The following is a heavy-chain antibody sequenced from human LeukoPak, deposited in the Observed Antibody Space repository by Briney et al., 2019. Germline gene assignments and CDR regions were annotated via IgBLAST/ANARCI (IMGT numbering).Heavy chain of an antibody. D-gene: IGHD6-6*01. CDR3: AKDYSSSLTNWFDP. J-gene: IGHJ5*02. CDR1: GFTFSSYA. CDR2: ISGGGGST. Sequence: GGSLRLSCAASGFTFSSYAMSWVRQAPGKGLEWVSGISGGGGSTYYADSVKGRFTISRDNSKNTLYLQMNSLRAEDTAVYYCAKDYSSSLTNWFDPWGQGTLVTVSS. V-gene: IGHV3-23*01.